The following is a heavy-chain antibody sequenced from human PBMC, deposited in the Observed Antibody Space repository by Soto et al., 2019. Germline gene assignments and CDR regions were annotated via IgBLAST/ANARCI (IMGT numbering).Heavy chain of an antibody. CDR1: GYSFTSQW. CDR3: ARLGTSGYWYYYSGMGV. Sequence: GESLKISCQGSGYSFTSQWIGWVRQMPGKGLEWMGIIYPGDSDIRYSPSFQGQVTISADKSISTAYLQWSSLKASDTAMYYFARLGTSGYWYYYSGMGVWGQGTTVTVSS. D-gene: IGHD3-22*01. J-gene: IGHJ6*02. V-gene: IGHV5-51*01. CDR2: IYPGDSDI.